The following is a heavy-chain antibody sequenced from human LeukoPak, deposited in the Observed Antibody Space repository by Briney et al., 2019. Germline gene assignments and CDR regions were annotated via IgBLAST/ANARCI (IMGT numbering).Heavy chain of an antibody. CDR3: ARCGYSGYGGFDY. CDR2: IYTSGST. Sequence: SETLSLTRTVSGGSISSGSYYWSWIRQPAGKGLEWIGRIYTSGSTNYNPSLKSRVTISVDTSKNQFSLKLSSVTAADTAVYYCARCGYSGYGGFDYWGQGTLVTVSS. J-gene: IGHJ4*02. CDR1: GGSISSGSYY. D-gene: IGHD5-12*01. V-gene: IGHV4-61*02.